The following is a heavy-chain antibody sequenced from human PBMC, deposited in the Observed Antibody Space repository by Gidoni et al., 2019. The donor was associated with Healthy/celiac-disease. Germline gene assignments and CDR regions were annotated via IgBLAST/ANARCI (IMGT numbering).Heavy chain of an antibody. CDR1: GFTFSSYS. D-gene: IGHD4-4*01. J-gene: IGHJ6*02. CDR2: ISSSSSYI. V-gene: IGHV3-21*01. CDR3: ARDETPYSYYYGMDV. Sequence: EVQLVESGGGLVKPGGSLRLSCAASGFTFSSYSMNWVRQAPGKGLEWVSSISSSSSYIYYADSVKGRFTISRDNAKNSLYLQMNSLRAEDTAVYYCARDETPYSYYYGMDVWGQGTTVTVSS.